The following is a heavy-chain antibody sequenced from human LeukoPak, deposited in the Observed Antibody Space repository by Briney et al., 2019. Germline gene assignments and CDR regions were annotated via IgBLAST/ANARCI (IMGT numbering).Heavy chain of an antibody. CDR2: TYYRSKWYN. V-gene: IGHV6-1*01. Sequence: SQTLSLTCAISGDSVSSNSAAWNWIRQSPSRGLEWLGRTYYRSKWYNDYAVSVKSRITTNPDTSKNQSSLQLNSVTPEDTAVYYCAREGVYCSGGSCYSDYYYYGMDVWGQGTTVTVSS. D-gene: IGHD2-15*01. J-gene: IGHJ6*02. CDR1: GDSVSSNSAA. CDR3: AREGVYCSGGSCYSDYYYYGMDV.